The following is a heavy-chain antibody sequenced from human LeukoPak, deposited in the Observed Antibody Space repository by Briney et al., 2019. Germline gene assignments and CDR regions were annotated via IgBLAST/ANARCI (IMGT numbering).Heavy chain of an antibody. CDR2: LFSTGSA. CDR1: GASLTRPTYY. J-gene: IGHJ4*02. CDR3: ARFKSGGFSYFDS. Sequence: PSETLSLTCSVSGASLTRPTYYQWSWIRQPPGKGLELIGSLFSTGSATLNPPLKSRVTMSLDTSKSQFSLKLNSVTAEDSAVYYCARFKSGGFSYFDSWGQGTLVAVSS. D-gene: IGHD3-3*01. V-gene: IGHV4-61*01.